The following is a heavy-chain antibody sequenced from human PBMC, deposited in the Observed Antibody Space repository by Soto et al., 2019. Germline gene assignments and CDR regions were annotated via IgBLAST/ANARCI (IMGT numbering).Heavy chain of an antibody. CDR3: ARVSNRGGHDGGMDV. CDR2: IWYDGSHE. CDR1: GFLFSSHV. V-gene: IGHV3-33*01. Sequence: PGGSLRLSCSASGFLFSSHVMQWVRQAPGKGLEWVAVIWYDGSHEYYGASVKGRFAVSRDNSKSALYLQMNSLRVEDTALYYCARVSNRGGHDGGMDVWGQGTTVTVSS. D-gene: IGHD2-15*01. J-gene: IGHJ6*02.